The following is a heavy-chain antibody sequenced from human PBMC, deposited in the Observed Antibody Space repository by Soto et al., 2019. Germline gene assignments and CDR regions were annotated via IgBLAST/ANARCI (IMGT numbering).Heavy chain of an antibody. D-gene: IGHD1-26*01. CDR3: ARGGRDAYYRY. CDR1: GYTFTNYW. J-gene: IGHJ4*02. CDR2: INFGAGDT. V-gene: IGHV1-46*01. Sequence: ASVKVSCKASGYTFTNYWMHWVRQAPGQGLDWMGIINFGAGDTTYAQKFQGRFTVTRDTSTSTVYMELNSLISDDTAVYYCARGGRDAYYRYWGQGTLVTVSS.